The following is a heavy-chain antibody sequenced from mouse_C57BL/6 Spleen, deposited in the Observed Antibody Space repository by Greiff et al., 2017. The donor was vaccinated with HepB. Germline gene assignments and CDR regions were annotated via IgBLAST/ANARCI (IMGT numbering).Heavy chain of an antibody. CDR3: ARLRDYWFAY. CDR2: ISSGGSYT. V-gene: IGHV5-6*01. D-gene: IGHD1-1*02. Sequence: EVMLVESGGDLVKPGGSLKLSCAASGFTFSSYGMSWVRQTPDKRLEWVATISSGGSYTYYPDSVKGRFTISRDNAKNTLYLQMSSLKSEDTAMYYCARLRDYWFAYWGQGTLVTVSA. CDR1: GFTFSSYG. J-gene: IGHJ3*01.